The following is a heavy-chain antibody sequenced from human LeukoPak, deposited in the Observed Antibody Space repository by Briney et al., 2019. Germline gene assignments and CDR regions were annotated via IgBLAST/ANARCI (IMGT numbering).Heavy chain of an antibody. J-gene: IGHJ6*02. Sequence: ASVKVSCKVSGYTLTELSMHWVRQAPGKGLEWMGGFDPEDGETIYAQKFQGRVTMTRDTSTSTVYMELSSLRSEDTAVYYCARNYGGWYYYYYGMDVWGQGTTVTVSS. CDR2: FDPEDGET. D-gene: IGHD4/OR15-4a*01. CDR1: GYTLTELS. V-gene: IGHV1-24*01. CDR3: ARNYGGWYYYYYGMDV.